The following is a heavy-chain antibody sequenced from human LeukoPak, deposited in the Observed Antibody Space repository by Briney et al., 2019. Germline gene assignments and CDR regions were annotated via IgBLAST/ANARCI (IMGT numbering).Heavy chain of an antibody. V-gene: IGHV1-69*05. J-gene: IGHJ4*02. CDR2: IIPIFGTA. Sequence: GSSVKVSCKASGGTFSSYAISWVRQAPGQGLEWMGGIIPIFGTANYAQKFQGRVTITTDESTSTAYMELSSLRSEDTAVYYCARAGLVVVPAARQAFDYWGQGTLVTVSS. CDR3: ARAGLVVVPAARQAFDY. CDR1: GGTFSSYA. D-gene: IGHD2-2*01.